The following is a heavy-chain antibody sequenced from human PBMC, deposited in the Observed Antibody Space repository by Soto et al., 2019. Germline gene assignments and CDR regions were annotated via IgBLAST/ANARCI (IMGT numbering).Heavy chain of an antibody. V-gene: IGHV4-59*01. CDR1: GGSISNYY. D-gene: IGHD6-13*01. Sequence: SETLSLTCAVSGGSISNYYWSWIRQPPGKGLEWIGYIYYSGSTSYNPSLKSRVTISVDTSKNQFSLKLNSVTAADTAVYYCARGGSSWYPSLDYWGQGTLVTVSS. CDR2: IYYSGST. J-gene: IGHJ4*02. CDR3: ARGGSSWYPSLDY.